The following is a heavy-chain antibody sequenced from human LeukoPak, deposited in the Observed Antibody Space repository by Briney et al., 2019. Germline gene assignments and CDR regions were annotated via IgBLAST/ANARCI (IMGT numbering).Heavy chain of an antibody. V-gene: IGHV3-9*03. Sequence: PGGSLRLSCAASGFTFDDYAVHWVRQAPGKGLEWVSGISWNSGSIGYADSVKGRITISRDNAKNSLYLQMNSLRAEDMALYYCAKTAYYDFWSGYSYFDYWGQGTLVTVSS. J-gene: IGHJ4*02. CDR1: GFTFDDYA. CDR3: AKTAYYDFWSGYSYFDY. D-gene: IGHD3-3*01. CDR2: ISWNSGSI.